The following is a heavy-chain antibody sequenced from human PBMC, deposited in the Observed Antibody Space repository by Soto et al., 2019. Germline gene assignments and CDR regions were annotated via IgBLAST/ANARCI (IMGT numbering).Heavy chain of an antibody. CDR3: ARGRGYSYGLDL. CDR1: GDSISSINNY. D-gene: IGHD5-18*01. V-gene: IGHV4-30-4*01. Sequence: PSETLSLTCTVSGDSISSINNYWSWIRQPPGEGLEWIGFISYSGTTSYSPSLKSRVAISLDTSKNQFSLSLNFVTAADTAVYYCARGRGYSYGLDLWGQGSLVTVSS. J-gene: IGHJ5*02. CDR2: ISYSGTT.